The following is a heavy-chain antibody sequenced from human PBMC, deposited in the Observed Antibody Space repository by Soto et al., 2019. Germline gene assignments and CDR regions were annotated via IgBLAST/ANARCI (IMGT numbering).Heavy chain of an antibody. D-gene: IGHD1-7*01. V-gene: IGHV4-4*02. CDR1: GGSFTSINC. CDR2: IYRTGST. J-gene: IGHJ4*02. Sequence: QVQLQESGPGLVKPSGTLSLTCAVSGGSFTSINCWTWVRQPPGQGLEWMGEIYRTGSTNYNPSLKSRVTISLDKSENQFSLKVTSLTAADTAVYYCASRDPGTSVDYWGQGTLVTVSS. CDR3: ASRDPGTSVDY.